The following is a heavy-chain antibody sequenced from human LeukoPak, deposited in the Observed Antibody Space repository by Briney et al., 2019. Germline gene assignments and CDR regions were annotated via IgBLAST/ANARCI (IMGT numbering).Heavy chain of an antibody. CDR1: GYTFTSYY. D-gene: IGHD3-22*01. CDR2: INPSGGST. Sequence: ASVKVSCKASGYTFTSYYMHWVRQAPGQGLEWMGIINPSGGSTSYAQKFQGRVTITADKSTSTAYMELSSLRSEDTAVYYCARTNLNYYDSSGYYYVPPDYYYYGMDVWGQGTTVTVSS. J-gene: IGHJ6*02. V-gene: IGHV1-46*01. CDR3: ARTNLNYYDSSGYYYVPPDYYYYGMDV.